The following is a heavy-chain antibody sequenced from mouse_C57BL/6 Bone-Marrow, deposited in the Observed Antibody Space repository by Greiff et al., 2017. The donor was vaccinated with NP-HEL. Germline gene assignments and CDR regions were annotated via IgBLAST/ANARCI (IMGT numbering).Heavy chain of an antibody. CDR1: GYTFTSYW. CDR3: ARHFDY. J-gene: IGHJ2*01. V-gene: IGHV1-69*01. Sequence: QVQLQQPGAELVMPGASVKLSCKASGYTFTSYWMHWVKQRPGQGLEWIGEIDPSDSYTNYNQKFKGKSTLTVDKSSSTAYMQLSSLTSEDSAVYYCARHFDYWGKGTTLTVSS. CDR2: IDPSDSYT.